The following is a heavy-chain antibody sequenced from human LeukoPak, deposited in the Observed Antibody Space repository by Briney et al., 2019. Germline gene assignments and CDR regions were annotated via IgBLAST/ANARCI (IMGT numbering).Heavy chain of an antibody. CDR3: ARHDAIFSL. Sequence: SGTLSLTCAVSGGSISSSNWWSWVRQPPGKGLEWIGEIYHSGSTNYNPSLKSRVTVFVDTSKNQFSLKLSSVTAADTAIYYCARHDAIFSLWGQGTLVTVSS. CDR1: GGSISSSNW. D-gene: IGHD3-9*01. V-gene: IGHV4-4*02. CDR2: IYHSGST. J-gene: IGHJ4*02.